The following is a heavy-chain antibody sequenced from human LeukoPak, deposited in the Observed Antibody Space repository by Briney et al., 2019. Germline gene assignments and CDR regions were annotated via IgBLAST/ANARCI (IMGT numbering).Heavy chain of an antibody. CDR2: IYPGDSDT. CDR3: ARWLHIYYMDV. Sequence: GESLKISCKGSGYSFTSYWIGWVRQMPGKGLERMGIIYPGDSDTRYSPSFQGQVTISADKSISTACLQWSSLKASDTAMYYCARWLHIYYMDVWGKGTTVTVSS. CDR1: GYSFTSYW. V-gene: IGHV5-51*01. J-gene: IGHJ6*03. D-gene: IGHD5-24*01.